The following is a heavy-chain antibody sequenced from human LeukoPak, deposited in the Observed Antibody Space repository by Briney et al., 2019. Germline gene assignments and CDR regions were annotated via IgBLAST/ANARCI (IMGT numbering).Heavy chain of an antibody. Sequence: SETLSLTCTVSGDSISSSSYHWGWIRQPPGRGLEGGASTHYSGITYYSPSLKSRVTVSVDTSRNRFSLQLSSVTAADTAVYYCVRIYYDSSGYYLTDYYFDSWGQGTLVTVSS. CDR1: GDSISSSSYH. CDR3: VRIYYDSSGYYLTDYYFDS. V-gene: IGHV4-39*01. J-gene: IGHJ4*02. CDR2: THYSGIT. D-gene: IGHD3-22*01.